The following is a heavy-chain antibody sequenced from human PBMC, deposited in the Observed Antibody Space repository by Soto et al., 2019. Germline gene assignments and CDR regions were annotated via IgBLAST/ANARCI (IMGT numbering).Heavy chain of an antibody. D-gene: IGHD3-10*01. CDR2: ISTYNGNT. Sequence: QVQLVQSGAEVKKPGASVKVSFKASGYTFTSYGVSWVRQAPGQGLEWMGWISTYNGNTKYAQKLQGRVTMTTDTSTSTAYMELRSLRSDDTAVFYCAREMVRGVGSDYWGQRTLVTVSS. J-gene: IGHJ4*02. CDR3: AREMVRGVGSDY. CDR1: GYTFTSYG. V-gene: IGHV1-18*01.